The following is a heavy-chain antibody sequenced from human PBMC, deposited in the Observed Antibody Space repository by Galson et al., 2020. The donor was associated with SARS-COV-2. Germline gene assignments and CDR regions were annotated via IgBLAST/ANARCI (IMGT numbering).Heavy chain of an antibody. CDR1: GYSFIGYY. D-gene: IGHD3-9*01. Sequence: GESLKISCKASGYSFIGYYMYWVRQAPGQGLEWMGWINPNNGGTNYAQKFQGRVTMTRDRSISTAYMELRSLRSDDTAIYYCTSYFEILTGRDHWGQGTLVTVSS. CDR3: TSYFEILTGRDH. V-gene: IGHV1-2*02. CDR2: INPNNGGT. J-gene: IGHJ4*02.